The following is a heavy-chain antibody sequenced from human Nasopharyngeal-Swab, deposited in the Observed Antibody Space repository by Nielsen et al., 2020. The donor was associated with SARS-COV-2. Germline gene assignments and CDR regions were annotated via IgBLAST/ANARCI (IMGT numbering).Heavy chain of an antibody. CDR1: GYTFTSYY. D-gene: IGHD2-8*01. Sequence: ASVKVSCKASGYTFTSYYMHWVRQAPGQGLEWMGIINPSGGSTSYAQKFQGRVTMTRDTSTSTVYMELRSLRSDDTAVYYCARMYAIHGYYYYYMDVWGKGTTVTVSS. CDR2: INPSGGST. J-gene: IGHJ6*03. CDR3: ARMYAIHGYYYYYMDV. V-gene: IGHV1-46*01.